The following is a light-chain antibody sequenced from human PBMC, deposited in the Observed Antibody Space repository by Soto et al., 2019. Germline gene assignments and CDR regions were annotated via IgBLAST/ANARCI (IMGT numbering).Light chain of an antibody. Sequence: EIVLTQSPGTLSLSPGERATLSCRASQSVSSSYLAWYQQKPGQAPRLLIYGASSRTTGIPDRFSGNGSGTHFTLTISRLEPEDFVFYYYQQYGSSPPYSFGRGTKLEIK. V-gene: IGKV3-20*01. J-gene: IGKJ2*01. CDR2: GAS. CDR3: QQYGSSPPYS. CDR1: QSVSSSY.